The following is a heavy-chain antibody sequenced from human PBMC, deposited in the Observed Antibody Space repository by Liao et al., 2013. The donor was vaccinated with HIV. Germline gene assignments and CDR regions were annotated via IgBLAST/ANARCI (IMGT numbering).Heavy chain of an antibody. V-gene: IGHV4-4*07. CDR1: GGSISSNY. CDR3: ASRGHFYFYMDV. J-gene: IGHJ6*03. Sequence: QVQLQESGPGLVKPPETLSLTCTVSGGSISSNYWSWIRQPAGKGLEWIGRIYTSGSTNYNPSLKSRLTMSVDTSKNQFSLKLSSVTAADTAVYYCASRGHFYFYMDVWGKGTTVSVSS. D-gene: IGHD3-10*01. CDR2: IYTSGST.